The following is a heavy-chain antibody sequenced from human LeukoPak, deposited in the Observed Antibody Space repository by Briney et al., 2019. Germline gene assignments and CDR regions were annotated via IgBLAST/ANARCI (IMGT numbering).Heavy chain of an antibody. Sequence: ASVKVSCKASGYTFAAHYLHWVRQAPGQGLEWMAWINHNSGGTKYAEKFQGRVTVTRDTSTSTAYMELSRLRSDDTAVYYCARGTDYGDYGGTWFYYYYMDVWGEGTTVTVS. CDR3: ARGTDYGDYGGTWFYYYYMDV. CDR1: GYTFAAHY. CDR2: INHNSGGT. J-gene: IGHJ6*03. V-gene: IGHV1-2*02. D-gene: IGHD4-17*01.